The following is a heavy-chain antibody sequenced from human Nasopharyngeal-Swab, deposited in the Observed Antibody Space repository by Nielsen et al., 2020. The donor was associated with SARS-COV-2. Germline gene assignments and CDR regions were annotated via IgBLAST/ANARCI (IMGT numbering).Heavy chain of an antibody. CDR1: GFTFSSYD. D-gene: IGHD3-16*01. CDR2: IGTAGDT. Sequence: GESLKISCAASGFTFSSYDMHWVRQATGKGLEWVSAIGTAGDTYYPGSVKGRFTISRENAKNSLYLQMNSLRAGDTAVYYCAGGGPAPIFDLWGRGTLVTVSS. CDR3: AGGGPAPIFDL. V-gene: IGHV3-13*01. J-gene: IGHJ2*01.